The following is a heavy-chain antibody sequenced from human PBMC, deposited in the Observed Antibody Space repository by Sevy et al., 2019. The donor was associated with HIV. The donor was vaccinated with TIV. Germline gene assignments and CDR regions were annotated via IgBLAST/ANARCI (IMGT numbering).Heavy chain of an antibody. V-gene: IGHV3-48*03. CDR3: ARDGYCSSTSCYTRSGHYYYGMDV. CDR2: ISSSGSTI. J-gene: IGHJ6*02. D-gene: IGHD2-2*02. CDR1: GFTFSSYE. Sequence: GGSLRLSCAASGFTFSSYEMNWVRQAPGKGLEWVSYISSSGSTIYYADSVKGRFTISRDNAKNSLYLQMNSLRAEDTAVYYCARDGYCSSTSCYTRSGHYYYGMDVWGQGTTVTVSS.